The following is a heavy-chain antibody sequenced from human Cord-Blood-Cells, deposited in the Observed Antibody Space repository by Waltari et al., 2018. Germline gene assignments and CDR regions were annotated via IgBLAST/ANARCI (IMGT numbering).Heavy chain of an antibody. V-gene: IGHV2-70*01. CDR2: IDWDDDK. CDR1: GFSLSTSGMC. D-gene: IGHD2-15*01. J-gene: IGHJ6*02. CDR3: ARIPRYCSGGSCYYYYGMDV. Sequence: QVTLRESGPALVKPTQTLTLTCTFSGFSLSTSGMCVSWTRQPPGEALEWLALIDWDDDKYYSTSLKTRLTISKDTSKNQVVLTMTNMDPVDTATYYCARIPRYCSGGSCYYYYGMDVWGQGTTVTVSS.